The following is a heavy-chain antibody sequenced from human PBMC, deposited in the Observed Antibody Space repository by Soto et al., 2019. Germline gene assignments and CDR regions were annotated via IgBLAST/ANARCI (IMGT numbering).Heavy chain of an antibody. CDR2: ISAYNGNT. Sequence: ASVKVSCMASGYTFTSYGISWVRQAPGQGLEWMGWISAYNGNTNYAQKLQGRVTMTTYTSTSTAYMELRSLRSDDTAVYYCARDYYDSSGYYSLDYWGQGTLVTVSS. CDR3: ARDYYDSSGYYSLDY. CDR1: GYTFTSYG. J-gene: IGHJ4*02. V-gene: IGHV1-18*01. D-gene: IGHD3-22*01.